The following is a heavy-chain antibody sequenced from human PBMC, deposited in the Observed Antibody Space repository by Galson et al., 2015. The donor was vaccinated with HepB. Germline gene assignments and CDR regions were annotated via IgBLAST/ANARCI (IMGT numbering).Heavy chain of an antibody. J-gene: IGHJ4*02. D-gene: IGHD3-22*01. V-gene: IGHV3-23*01. CDR3: AKDYLPYYDRWGSYSDLYYFNY. CDR2: ISGSGSST. Sequence: SLRLSCAASGFTFNYHAMNWVRQAPGKGLEWVASISGSGSSTYYADSVKGRFTISRDNSLDTVDLQMDSLRVDDTAVYYCAKDYLPYYDRWGSYSDLYYFNYWGQGTLGTVSS. CDR1: GFTFNYHA.